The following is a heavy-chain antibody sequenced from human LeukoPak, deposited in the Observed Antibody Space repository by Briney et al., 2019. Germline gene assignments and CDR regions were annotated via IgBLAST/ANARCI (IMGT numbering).Heavy chain of an antibody. CDR1: GFTFSDYY. V-gene: IGHV3-11*06. Sequence: GGSLRLSCAASGFTFSDYYMSWIRQAPGKGREWVSYISSSSSYANYADSVKGRFTISRDSAKNSLYLQMNSLRAEDTAVYYCARGGGGDSGYDSNFDYWGQGTLVTVSS. D-gene: IGHD5-12*01. CDR2: ISSSSSYA. CDR3: ARGGGGDSGYDSNFDY. J-gene: IGHJ4*02.